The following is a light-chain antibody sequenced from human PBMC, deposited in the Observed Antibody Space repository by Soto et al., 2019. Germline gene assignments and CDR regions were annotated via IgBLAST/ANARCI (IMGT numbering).Light chain of an antibody. Sequence: QSVLTQPPSVSGAPGQRVTISCTGTNSNIGARFDVHWYQHVPGTAPKLLIYGNNNRPSGVPDRFSGSKSGTSASLVITGLQAEDEADYYCQSFDSSLVFGGGTQLTVL. CDR2: GNN. CDR3: QSFDSSLV. V-gene: IGLV1-40*01. J-gene: IGLJ7*01. CDR1: NSNIGARFD.